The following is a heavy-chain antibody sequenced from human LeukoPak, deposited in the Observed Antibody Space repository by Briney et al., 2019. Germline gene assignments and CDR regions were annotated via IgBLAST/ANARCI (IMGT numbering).Heavy chain of an antibody. CDR1: GYTFTCYY. D-gene: IGHD3-9*01. Sequence: ASVKVSCKASGYTFTCYYMHWVRQAPGQGLEWMGWINPNSGGTNYAQKFQGRVTMTRNTSISTAYMELSSLRSEDTAAYYCARGRYYDILTGYSNNWFDPWGQGTLVTVSS. V-gene: IGHV1-2*02. J-gene: IGHJ5*02. CDR3: ARGRYYDILTGYSNNWFDP. CDR2: INPNSGGT.